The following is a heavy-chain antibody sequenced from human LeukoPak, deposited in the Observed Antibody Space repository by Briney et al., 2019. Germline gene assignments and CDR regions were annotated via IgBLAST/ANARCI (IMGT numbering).Heavy chain of an antibody. J-gene: IGHJ3*02. CDR2: IGTAGDT. CDR3: ARASGGFGEPSYAFDI. Sequence: PGGSLRLSCAASGFTFSSYDMHWVRHATGKGLEWVSSIGTAGDTNYPGSVKGRFTISRENAKNSLYLQMNSLRAEDTAVYYCARASGGFGEPSYAFDIWGQGTMVTVSS. V-gene: IGHV3-13*01. D-gene: IGHD3-10*01. CDR1: GFTFSSYD.